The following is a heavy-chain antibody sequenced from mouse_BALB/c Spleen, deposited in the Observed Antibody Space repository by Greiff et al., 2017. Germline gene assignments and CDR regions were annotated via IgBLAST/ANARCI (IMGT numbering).Heavy chain of an antibody. J-gene: IGHJ4*01. CDR1: GYSFTGYF. Sequence: EVKLVESGPELVKPGASVKISCKASGYSFTGYFMNWVMQSHGKSLEWIGRINPNNGGTSYNQKFKGKATLTVDKSSSTAYMELRSLTSEDSAVYYCARSPYYYGSSPYAMDYWGQGTSVTVSS. CDR2: INPNNGGT. CDR3: ARSPYYYGSSPYAMDY. D-gene: IGHD1-1*01. V-gene: IGHV1-20*01.